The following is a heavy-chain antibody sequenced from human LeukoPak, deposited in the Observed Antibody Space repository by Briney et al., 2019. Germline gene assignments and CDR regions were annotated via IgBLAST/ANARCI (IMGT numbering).Heavy chain of an antibody. CDR3: ARDLAAAAAGQDHYYYYYYMDV. V-gene: IGHV1-2*02. D-gene: IGHD6-13*01. CDR1: GYTFTGYY. CDR2: INPNSGGT. Sequence: ASVKVSCKASGYTFTGYYMHWVRQAPGQGLEWMGWINPNSGGTNYAQKFQGRVTMTRDTSISTAYMELSRPRSDDTAVYYCARDLAAAAAGQDHYYYYYYMDVWGKGTTVTVSS. J-gene: IGHJ6*03.